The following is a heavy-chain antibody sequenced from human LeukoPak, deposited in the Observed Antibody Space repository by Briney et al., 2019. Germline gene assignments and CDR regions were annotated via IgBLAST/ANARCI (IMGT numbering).Heavy chain of an antibody. D-gene: IGHD4-23*01. V-gene: IGHV3-23*01. CDR3: AKSVAASYSYMDV. Sequence: GGSLRLSCAASGFTFSNYGMSWVRQAPGRGLEWVSAIVGSGGNTYNADSVKGRFTISRDNSKNTLYLQMNSLRSDDSAVYYCAKSVAASYSYMDVWGKGTTVTVSS. CDR2: IVGSGGNT. CDR1: GFTFSNYG. J-gene: IGHJ6*03.